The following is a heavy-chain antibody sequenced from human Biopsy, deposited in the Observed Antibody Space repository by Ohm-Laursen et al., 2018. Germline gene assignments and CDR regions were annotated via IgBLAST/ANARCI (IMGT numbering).Heavy chain of an antibody. V-gene: IGHV1-69*11. CDR1: TGTFNSYG. J-gene: IGHJ4*02. CDR3: AREAIGYQLPCDD. Sequence: SSAKVSCKAPTGTFNSYGIIWVRQAPGQGLEWMGRIIPILRTTAYAQTFLGRVTITADSSTSTVDMELTSLTSDDTAVYFCAREAIGYQLPCDDWGQGTLVTVSS. D-gene: IGHD2-2*01. CDR2: IIPILRTT.